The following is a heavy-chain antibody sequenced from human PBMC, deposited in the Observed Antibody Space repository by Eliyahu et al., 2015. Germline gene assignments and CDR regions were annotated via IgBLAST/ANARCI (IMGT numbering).Heavy chain of an antibody. V-gene: IGHV3-74*01. D-gene: IGHD3-9*01. CDR3: AREFGVLTGPL. CDR1: YW. J-gene: IGHJ3*01. Sequence: YWMYWVRQGPGKGLVWVSRINGDGSTTNYADSVKGRFTISRDNAKNTLYLQMNSLRAEDTAVYYCAREFGVLTGPLWGQGTMVTVSS. CDR2: INGDGSTT.